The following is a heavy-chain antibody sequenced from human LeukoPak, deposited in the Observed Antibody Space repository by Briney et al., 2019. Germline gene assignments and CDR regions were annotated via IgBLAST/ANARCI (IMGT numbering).Heavy chain of an antibody. Sequence: GGSLRLSCAASGFTFSSYSMHWVRQAPGKGLEWVAVISYDGSNKYYADSVKGRFTISRDNSKNTLYLQMNSLRAEDTAVYYCAKDAHYGSGGHDYWGQGTLVTVSS. D-gene: IGHD3-10*01. J-gene: IGHJ4*02. CDR3: AKDAHYGSGGHDY. CDR2: ISYDGSNK. V-gene: IGHV3-30*18. CDR1: GFTFSSYS.